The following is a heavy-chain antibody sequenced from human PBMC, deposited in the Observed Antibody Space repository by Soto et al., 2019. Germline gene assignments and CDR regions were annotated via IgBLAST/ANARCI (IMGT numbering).Heavy chain of an antibody. J-gene: IGHJ4*02. V-gene: IGHV3-23*01. CDR3: AKACDIAMVFFDY. D-gene: IGHD5-18*01. Sequence: EVQLLESGGGLVQPGGSLRLSCAASGFTFSSYAMSWVRQAPGKGLEWVSAISGSGGSTYYADSVKGRFTISRDNSKNTLYLQMNSLRAEDTDVYYCAKACDIAMVFFDYWGQGTLVTVSS. CDR1: GFTFSSYA. CDR2: ISGSGGST.